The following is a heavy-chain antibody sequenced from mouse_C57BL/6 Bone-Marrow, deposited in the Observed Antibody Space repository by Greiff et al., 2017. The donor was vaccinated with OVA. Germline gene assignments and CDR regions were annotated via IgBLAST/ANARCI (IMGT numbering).Heavy chain of an antibody. D-gene: IGHD2-4*01. J-gene: IGHJ1*03. CDR3: ARCYRPYYDCDDWYFDV. Sequence: EVMLVESGAELVKPGASVKLSCTASGFNIKDYYMHWVKQRTEQGLEWIGRIDPEDGETKYAPKFQGKATITSDTSSNTAYLQLSSLTSEDTAVYYCARCYRPYYDCDDWYFDVWGTGTTVTVSS. CDR1: GFNIKDYY. CDR2: IDPEDGET. V-gene: IGHV14-2*01.